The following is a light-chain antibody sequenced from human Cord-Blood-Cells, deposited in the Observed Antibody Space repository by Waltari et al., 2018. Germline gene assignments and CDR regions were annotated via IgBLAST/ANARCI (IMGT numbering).Light chain of an antibody. V-gene: IGKV1-39*01. CDR2: AAS. CDR1: QRISSY. J-gene: IGKJ4*01. Sequence: DIQMTQSPSYLSASVGDRVTITYRATQRISSYLNWYQQKPGKDPKLLIYAASSLQSRVPSRFSGSGSGTDFTLTISSLQPEDFATYYCQQSYSTPLTFGGGTKVEIK. CDR3: QQSYSTPLT.